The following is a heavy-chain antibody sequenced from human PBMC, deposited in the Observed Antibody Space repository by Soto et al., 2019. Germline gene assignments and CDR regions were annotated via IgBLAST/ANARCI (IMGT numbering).Heavy chain of an antibody. J-gene: IGHJ4*02. Sequence: GGFLRLSCAASGFTFGSYAMSWVRQAPGKGLEWVSLISSSGGSTYYADSVRGRFTISRDNSKNTLYLQINSLGAEDTAVYYCEASSFLAVAGPGSFDHWGQGTLATVSS. CDR2: ISSSGGST. CDR3: EASSFLAVAGPGSFDH. V-gene: IGHV3-23*01. CDR1: GFTFGSYA. D-gene: IGHD6-19*01.